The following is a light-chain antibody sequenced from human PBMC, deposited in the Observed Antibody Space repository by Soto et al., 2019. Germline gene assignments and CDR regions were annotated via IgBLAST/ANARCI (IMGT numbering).Light chain of an antibody. V-gene: IGKV1-5*03. CDR3: QQSYSTTWT. Sequence: DIQMTQSRSTLSASVGDRVTITCRASQSIITSLAWYQQKPGKAPKLLIYKASSLQSGVPSRFSGSGSGTEFTLTISSLQPEDFATYSCQQSYSTTWTFGQGTKVDI. CDR1: QSIITS. J-gene: IGKJ1*01. CDR2: KAS.